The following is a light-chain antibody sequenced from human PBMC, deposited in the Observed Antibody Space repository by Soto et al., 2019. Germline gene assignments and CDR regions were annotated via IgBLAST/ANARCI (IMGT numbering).Light chain of an antibody. V-gene: IGKV1-39*01. CDR2: AAS. J-gene: IGKJ1*01. CDR1: QSISSY. CDR3: QQSYSTPPT. Sequence: DIQMTQSPSSLSASVGDRVTITCRASQSISSYLNWYQQKPGKAPKLLIYAASSLQSGVPSRFRGSGSGTDFTLTISSLQPEDFETYYCQQSYSTPPTFGQGTKVDIK.